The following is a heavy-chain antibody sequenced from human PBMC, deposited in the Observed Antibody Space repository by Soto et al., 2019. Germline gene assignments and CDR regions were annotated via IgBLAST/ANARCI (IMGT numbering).Heavy chain of an antibody. Sequence: QVRLVESGGGVVQPGRSLRLSCAASGFTFRSYGMHWVRQAPGKGLEWVALISYDGSDEYYGDSMQGRFSISRDNSKDTLYLQINSLRVEYTAVYYCAKHADYVNDACDVWGQGTMVTVSS. V-gene: IGHV3-30*18. CDR2: ISYDGSDE. CDR1: GFTFRSYG. D-gene: IGHD4-17*01. CDR3: AKHADYVNDACDV. J-gene: IGHJ3*01.